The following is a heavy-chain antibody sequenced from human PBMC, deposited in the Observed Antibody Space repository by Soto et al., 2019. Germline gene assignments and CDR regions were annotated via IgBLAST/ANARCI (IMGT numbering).Heavy chain of an antibody. J-gene: IGHJ4*02. CDR2: IYYSGST. V-gene: IGHV4-59*01. D-gene: IGHD6-13*01. CDR1: GGSISSYY. CDR3: AREERSWLAFDY. Sequence: PSETLSLTCTVSGGSISSYYWSWIRQPPGKGLEWIGYIYYSGSTNYNPSLKSRVTISVDTSKNQFSLKLSSVTAADTAVYYCAREERSWLAFDYWGQGTLVTVSS.